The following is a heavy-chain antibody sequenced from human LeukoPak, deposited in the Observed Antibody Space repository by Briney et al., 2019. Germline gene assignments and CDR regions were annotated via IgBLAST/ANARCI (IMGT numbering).Heavy chain of an antibody. J-gene: IGHJ1*01. D-gene: IGHD5-24*01. CDR2: IYYSGST. V-gene: IGHV4-59*01. CDR3: ARKMGSAEYFQH. Sequence: SETLSLTCTVSGGSISSYYWSWIRQPPGKGLEWIGYIYYSGSTNYNPSLKSRVTISVDTSKNQFSLKLSSVTAADTAVYYCARKMGSAEYFQHWGQGTLVTVSS. CDR1: GGSISSYY.